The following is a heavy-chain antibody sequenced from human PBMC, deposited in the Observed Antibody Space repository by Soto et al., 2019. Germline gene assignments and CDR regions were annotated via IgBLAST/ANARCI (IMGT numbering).Heavy chain of an antibody. CDR3: LIVGSRLLLDC. CDR1: GFTFSSYP. Sequence: QLVESGGGLVEPGGSLRVSCAASGFTFSSYPMIWVRQAPGKGLEWLSSITSSSASISYADSVRGRFIVSRDNAKSAMYLHMNRLRAEDTAVYYCLIVGSRLLLDCWGPGTVVTVSS. J-gene: IGHJ4*02. CDR2: ITSSSASI. D-gene: IGHD3-22*01. V-gene: IGHV3-21*01.